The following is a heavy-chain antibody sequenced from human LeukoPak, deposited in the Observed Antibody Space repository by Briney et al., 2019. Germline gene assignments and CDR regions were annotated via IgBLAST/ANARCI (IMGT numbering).Heavy chain of an antibody. CDR3: ARVEVGAANRQWYGMDV. J-gene: IGHJ6*02. D-gene: IGHD2-15*01. CDR2: VDYRGNT. V-gene: IGHV4-59*01. Sequence: SETLSLTCTISGGSISSYYWSWIRQPPGKGLEWIGYVDYRGNTNYNPSLKSRVTVSIDTSKSLFSLKLNSVTSADTAVYYCARVEVGAANRQWYGMDVWGQGTTVTVSS. CDR1: GGSISSYY.